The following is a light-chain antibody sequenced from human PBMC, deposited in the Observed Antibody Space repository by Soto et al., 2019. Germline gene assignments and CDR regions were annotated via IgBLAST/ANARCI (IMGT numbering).Light chain of an antibody. V-gene: IGKV3-15*01. Sequence: EIVMTQSPVALSVSPGESAALSCRASQSVGRNFAWYQQRPGQAPRVLIYGTPTRATGVPARFSGSGSGTAFTLTISSLSSEYFAVYYCQQYNKWPYTFGQGTRLEIK. CDR2: GTP. J-gene: IGKJ2*01. CDR3: QQYNKWPYT. CDR1: QSVGRN.